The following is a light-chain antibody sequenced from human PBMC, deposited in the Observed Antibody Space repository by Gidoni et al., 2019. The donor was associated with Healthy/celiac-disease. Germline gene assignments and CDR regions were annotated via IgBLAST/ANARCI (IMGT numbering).Light chain of an antibody. J-gene: IGKJ4*01. CDR1: QSVSSY. V-gene: IGKV3-11*01. Sequence: ENVLTQSPATLSLSPGERAPLSCRASQSVSSYLAWYQQKPGQAPRLLIYDASNRATGIPARFSGSGSGTDFTLTISSLEPEDFAVYYCQQRSNWPPLTFGGGTKVEIK. CDR3: QQRSNWPPLT. CDR2: DAS.